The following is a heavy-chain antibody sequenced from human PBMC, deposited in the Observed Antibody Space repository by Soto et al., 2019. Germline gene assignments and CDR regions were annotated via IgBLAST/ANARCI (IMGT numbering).Heavy chain of an antibody. CDR2: IDSSSSFI. CDR3: ARDPLWFGEIGYFDY. CDR1: GFTFSSHA. D-gene: IGHD3-10*01. Sequence: EVQLVESGGSLVKPGGSLRLSCAASGFTFSSHAMNWVRQAPGKGLEWISSIDSSSSFIYYADSVKGRFTISRDNAKNSVFLHMSSLRADETAVYYCARDPLWFGEIGYFDYWGQGALVTVSS. V-gene: IGHV3-21*06. J-gene: IGHJ4*02.